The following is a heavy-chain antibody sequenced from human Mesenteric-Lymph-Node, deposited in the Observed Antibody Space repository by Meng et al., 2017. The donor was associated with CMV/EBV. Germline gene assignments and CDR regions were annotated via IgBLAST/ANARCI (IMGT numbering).Heavy chain of an antibody. V-gene: IGHV3-9*01. CDR3: AKGTSYSGSYYAEYFQH. Sequence: SLKISCAASGFTFDDYAMHWVRQAPGKGLEWVSGISWNSGSIGYADSVKGRFTISRDNAKNSLYLQMNSLRAEDTALYYCAKGTSYSGSYYAEYFQHWGQGTLVTVSS. J-gene: IGHJ1*01. CDR2: ISWNSGSI. D-gene: IGHD1-26*01. CDR1: GFTFDDYA.